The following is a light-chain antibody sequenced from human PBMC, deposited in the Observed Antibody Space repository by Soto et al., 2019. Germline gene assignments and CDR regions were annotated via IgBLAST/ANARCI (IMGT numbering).Light chain of an antibody. V-gene: IGKV3-15*01. J-gene: IGKJ1*01. CDR3: QQYDYWPRT. CDR1: QSISSS. CDR2: GAS. Sequence: EIVMSQSPATLSVSPGVSAPLSRRASQSISSSKLAWYQQNPGQAPRLLMYGASNRATGIPARFSGSGSGTEFTLTISSLQSEDFAVYYCQQYDYWPRTFGQGTKVE.